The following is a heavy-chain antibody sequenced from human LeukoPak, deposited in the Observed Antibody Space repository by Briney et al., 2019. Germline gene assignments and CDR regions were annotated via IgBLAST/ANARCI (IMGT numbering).Heavy chain of an antibody. J-gene: IGHJ4*02. Sequence: SETLSLTCAVYGGSFSGYYWSWIRQPPGKGLEWIGEINHSGRTNYNPSLKSRVTISVDTSKNQFSLKLSSVTAADTAVYYCARGRGQQLDWGQGTLDTVSS. CDR3: ARGRGQQLD. D-gene: IGHD6-13*01. V-gene: IGHV4-34*01. CDR2: INHSGRT. CDR1: GGSFSGYY.